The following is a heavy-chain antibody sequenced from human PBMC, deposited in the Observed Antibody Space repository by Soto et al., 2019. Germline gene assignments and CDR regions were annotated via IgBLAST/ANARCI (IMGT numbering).Heavy chain of an antibody. CDR2: INAGNGNT. D-gene: IGHD3-10*01. CDR1: GYTFTSYA. J-gene: IGHJ4*02. V-gene: IGHV1-3*01. Sequence: QVQLVQSGAEVKKPGASVKVSCKASGYTFTSYAMHWVRQAPGQRLEWMGWINAGNGNTKYSQKFQGRVTITRDTSASTAYMELSSLRSEDTAVYYCARGYYYGSGSLPNLENDYWGQGTLVTVSS. CDR3: ARGYYYGSGSLPNLENDY.